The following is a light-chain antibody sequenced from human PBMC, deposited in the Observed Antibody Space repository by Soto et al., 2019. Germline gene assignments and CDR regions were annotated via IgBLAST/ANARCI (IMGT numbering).Light chain of an antibody. J-gene: IGKJ2*01. Sequence: DIQMTQSPSTLSASVGDTVTITCRASQSISNWLAWYQQKPGQAPKLLIHKASNLESGVPSRLSGSGSGTEFTLTISSLQPDDFATFYCQQYDRFPYTFGQGTKLEIK. V-gene: IGKV1-5*03. CDR3: QQYDRFPYT. CDR1: QSISNW. CDR2: KAS.